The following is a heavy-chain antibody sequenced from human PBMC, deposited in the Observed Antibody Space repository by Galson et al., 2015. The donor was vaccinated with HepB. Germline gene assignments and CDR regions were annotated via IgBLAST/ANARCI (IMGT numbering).Heavy chain of an antibody. Sequence: SLRLSCAASGFTFSSYAMSWVRQAPGKGLEWVSAISGSGGSTYYADSVKGRFTISRDNSKNTLYLQMNSLRAEDTAVYYCASATGLLPLDSPFDYWGQGTLVTVSS. V-gene: IGHV3-23*01. D-gene: IGHD3-22*01. CDR1: GFTFSSYA. J-gene: IGHJ4*02. CDR2: ISGSGGST. CDR3: ASATGLLPLDSPFDY.